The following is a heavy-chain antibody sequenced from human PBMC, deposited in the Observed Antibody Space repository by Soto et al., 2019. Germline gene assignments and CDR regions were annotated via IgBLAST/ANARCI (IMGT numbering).Heavy chain of an antibody. CDR3: ATPHLRGRRYDLRRPPTASLYHSGLVV. D-gene: IGHD3-3*01. Sequence: QVQLAQSGAEVKTPGSSVRVSCQTSRGTFNTSPISWMRQAPGQGLEWLGDILPVFGMVNYAQQFQDILNLPSDESTTSVGMEGSRLKPEDTAVDFCATPHLRGRRYDLRRPPTASLYHSGLVVWGQGTTVIVSS. CDR2: ILPVFGMV. J-gene: IGHJ6*02. CDR1: RGTFNTSP. V-gene: IGHV1-69*01.